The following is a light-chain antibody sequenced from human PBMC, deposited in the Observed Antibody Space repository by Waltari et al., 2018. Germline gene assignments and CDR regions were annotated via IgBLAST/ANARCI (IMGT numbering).Light chain of an antibody. CDR1: SSDVGGYNY. V-gene: IGLV2-11*01. J-gene: IGLJ2*01. CDR2: DVS. CDR3: CSFAGSHTYVV. Sequence: QSALTQPRSVSGSPGQSVTISCTGTSSDVGGYNYVSWYQQHPGKAPKLMIYDVSKRPSGVPDRFTGSKSGTTASLTISRLQTEDEADYYCCSFAGSHTYVVFGGGTKLTVL.